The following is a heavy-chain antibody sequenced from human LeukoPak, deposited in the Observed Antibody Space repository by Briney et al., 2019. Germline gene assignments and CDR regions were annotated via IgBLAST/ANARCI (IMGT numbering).Heavy chain of an antibody. CDR3: ARGRDDFWSGYYDY. J-gene: IGHJ4*02. Sequence: GGSLRLSCAASGFSFSNYWMHWVRQAPGKGLVWVSRINTDGSSTSYADSVKGRFTISRDNAKNTLYLQMNSLRAEDTAVYYCARGRDDFWSGYYDYWGQGTLVTVSS. V-gene: IGHV3-74*01. CDR1: GFSFSNYW. D-gene: IGHD3-3*01. CDR2: INTDGSST.